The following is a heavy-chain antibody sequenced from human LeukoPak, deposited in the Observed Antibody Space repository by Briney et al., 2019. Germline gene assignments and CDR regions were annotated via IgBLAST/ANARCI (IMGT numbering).Heavy chain of an antibody. Sequence: PGGSLSLSFVGSGFTFSRSSMNWVRQAPGKGLEWVSSISSNGSQTYYADALKGRFIISRDNVKNSLYLQMSSLRAEDTAVYYCTRAIRATGTDSWGQGTLVTVSS. J-gene: IGHJ5*01. CDR1: GFTFSRSS. CDR3: TRAIRATGTDS. V-gene: IGHV3-21*01. D-gene: IGHD6-13*01. CDR2: ISSNGSQT.